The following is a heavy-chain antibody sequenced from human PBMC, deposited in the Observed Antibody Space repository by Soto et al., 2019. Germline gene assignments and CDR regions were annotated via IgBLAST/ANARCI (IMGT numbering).Heavy chain of an antibody. CDR1: GGTFSSYA. J-gene: IGHJ6*02. CDR2: IIPIFGTA. D-gene: IGHD6-19*01. Sequence: SVKVSCKASGGTFSSYAISWVRQAPGQGLEWMGGIIPIFGTANYAQKFQGRVTITADKSTSTAYMELSSLRSEDTAVYYCARDEQWLAYGMDVWGQGTTVTVSS. V-gene: IGHV1-69*06. CDR3: ARDEQWLAYGMDV.